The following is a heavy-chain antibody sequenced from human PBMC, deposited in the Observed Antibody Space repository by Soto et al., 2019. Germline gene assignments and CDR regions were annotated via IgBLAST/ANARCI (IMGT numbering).Heavy chain of an antibody. CDR1: GFTFDGYA. CDR2: ISWNSGSI. D-gene: IGHD2-2*01. V-gene: IGHV3-9*01. Sequence: PGGSLRLSCAASGFTFDGYAMHWVRQAPGKGLEWVSGISWNSGSIGYADSVKGRFTISRDNAKKSLYLQMNSLRAEDTAVYYCAKGLGYCSSTTCSIDYWGQGTLVTVSS. J-gene: IGHJ4*02. CDR3: AKGLGYCSSTTCSIDY.